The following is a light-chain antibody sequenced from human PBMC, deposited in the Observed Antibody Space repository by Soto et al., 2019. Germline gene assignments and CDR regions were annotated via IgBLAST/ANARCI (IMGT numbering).Light chain of an antibody. J-gene: IGKJ5*01. Sequence: DIQMTQSPSSLSASVGDRVTITCRASQSISSYFNWYQQKPGKAPKLLIYAASSLQSGVPSRFSCSGSATDLPLTISRLQHEEFATYYCQQRYSTPSVTFGQGTRMEIK. CDR2: AAS. CDR3: QQRYSTPSVT. CDR1: QSISSY. V-gene: IGKV1-39*01.